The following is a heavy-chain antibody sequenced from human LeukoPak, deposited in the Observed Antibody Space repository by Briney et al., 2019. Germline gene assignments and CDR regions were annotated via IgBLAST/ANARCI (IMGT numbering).Heavy chain of an antibody. D-gene: IGHD2-2*01. CDR1: GYSISSGYY. J-gene: IGHJ3*02. V-gene: IGHV4-38-2*01. CDR3: ARGYCSSTSCYEEDAFDI. CDR2: IYHSGST. Sequence: PSETLSLTCAVSGYSISSGYYWCWIRQPPGKGLEWIGSIYHSGSTYYNPSLKSRVTISVDTSKNQFSLKLSSVTAADTAVYYCARGYCSSTSCYEEDAFDIWGQGTMVTVSS.